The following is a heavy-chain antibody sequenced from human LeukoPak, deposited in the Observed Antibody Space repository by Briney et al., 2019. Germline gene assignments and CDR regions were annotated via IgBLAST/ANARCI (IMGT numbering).Heavy chain of an antibody. D-gene: IGHD2-2*02. V-gene: IGHV3-15*01. CDR3: TTGLSDCSSTSCYSTDV. CDR1: GFTFSNAW. Sequence: GGSLRLSCAASGFTFSNAWMSWVRQAPGKGLEWVGRIKSKTDGGTTDYAAPVKGRFTISRDDSKNTLYLQMNSLKTEDTAVYYCTTGLSDCSSTSCYSTDVWGKGTTVTVSS. J-gene: IGHJ6*04. CDR2: IKSKTDGGTT.